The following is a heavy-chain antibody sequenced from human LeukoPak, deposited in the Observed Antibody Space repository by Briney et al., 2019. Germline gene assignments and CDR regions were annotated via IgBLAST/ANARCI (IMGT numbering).Heavy chain of an antibody. CDR3: AREPPPESSGWYSAAPGVNYFDY. J-gene: IGHJ4*02. CDR1: GYTFTSYA. D-gene: IGHD6-19*01. Sequence: ASVKVSCKASGYTFTSYAMHWVRQAPGQRLEWMGWINAGNGNTKYSQKFQGRVTITRDTSASTAYMELSSLRSEDTAVYYCAREPPPESSGWYSAAPGVNYFDYWGQGTLVTVSS. CDR2: INAGNGNT. V-gene: IGHV1-3*01.